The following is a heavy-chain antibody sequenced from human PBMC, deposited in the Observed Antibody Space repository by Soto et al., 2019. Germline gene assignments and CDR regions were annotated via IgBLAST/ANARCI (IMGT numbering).Heavy chain of an antibody. V-gene: IGHV3-23*01. J-gene: IGHJ6*03. CDR1: GFTFSSYA. CDR2: ISGSGGST. Sequence: EVQLLESGGGLVQPGGSMRLSCAASGFTFSSYAMSWVRQAPGKGLEWVSAISGSGGSTYYADSVKGRFTISRDNSKNTLYLQKNSLRAEDTAVYYCAKSKQPGLYYYYYYMDVWGKGTTVTVSS. CDR3: AKSKQPGLYYYYYYMDV. D-gene: IGHD6-13*01.